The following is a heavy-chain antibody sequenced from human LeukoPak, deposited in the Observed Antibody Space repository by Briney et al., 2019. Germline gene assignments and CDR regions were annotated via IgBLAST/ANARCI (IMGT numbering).Heavy chain of an antibody. J-gene: IGHJ4*02. CDR1: GFDFSNYV. CDR2: ISVRGDRT. Sequence: GGSLRLSCAASGFDFSNYVMDWVRQAPGKGLEWVSSISVRGDRTYYPDSVKGRFTISRDNSKHMLYLQMNTLRDDDTAMYYCAKDRDYGGNSRGIDYFDYWGQGTLVTVSS. D-gene: IGHD4-23*01. V-gene: IGHV3-23*01. CDR3: AKDRDYGGNSRGIDYFDY.